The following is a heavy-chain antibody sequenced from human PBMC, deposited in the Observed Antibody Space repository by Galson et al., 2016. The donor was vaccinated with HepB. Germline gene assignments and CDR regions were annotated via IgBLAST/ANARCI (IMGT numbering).Heavy chain of an antibody. D-gene: IGHD5-24*01. CDR3: AKVGDGYNAYYFDY. CDR2: ISWNSGTK. J-gene: IGHJ4*02. Sequence: SLRLSCAASGFTSDDYAMHWVRQAPGKGLEWVSGISWNSGTKDYADSVKGRFAISRDNAKSSLYLQMNSLRAEDTALYYCAKVGDGYNAYYFDYWGPGTLVTVSS. V-gene: IGHV3-9*02. CDR1: GFTSDDYA.